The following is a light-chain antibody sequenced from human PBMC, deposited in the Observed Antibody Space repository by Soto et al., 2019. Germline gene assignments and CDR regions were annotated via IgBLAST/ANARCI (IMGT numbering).Light chain of an antibody. CDR1: QSLGNN. Sequence: ELVMTQSPATLSVSPGERATLSCRASQSLGNNLAWYQQKPGQAPRLLIYGATTRAIGIPARFSGSGSETDCTLTSSSIQSEAFAVYYCQRYTNWPPVFTFGPGTKVDL. V-gene: IGKV3-15*01. CDR3: QRYTNWPPVFT. CDR2: GAT. J-gene: IGKJ3*01.